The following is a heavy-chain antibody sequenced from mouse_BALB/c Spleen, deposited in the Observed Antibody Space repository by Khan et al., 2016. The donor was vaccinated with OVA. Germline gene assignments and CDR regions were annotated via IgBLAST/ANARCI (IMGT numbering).Heavy chain of an antibody. D-gene: IGHD2-14*01. J-gene: IGHJ2*01. Sequence: EVQLVESGGGLVKPGGSLKLSCAASGFTFSSYAMSWIRQTPEKRLEWVATISSGGSYTYYPDIMKGRFTISRDNAKNTLYLQMRSLRSEDTAMYYCARRGINRYDERENYFVSWGQGTTLTVSA. CDR1: GFTFSSYA. V-gene: IGHV5-9-3*01. CDR3: ARRGINRYDERENYFVS. CDR2: ISSGGSYT.